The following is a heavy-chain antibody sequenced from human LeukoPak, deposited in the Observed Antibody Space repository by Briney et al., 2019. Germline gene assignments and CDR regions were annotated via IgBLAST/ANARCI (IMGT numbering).Heavy chain of an antibody. CDR3: ARGWYSSGWYSDY. CDR2: VSYDGSNK. V-gene: IGHV3-30-3*01. D-gene: IGHD6-19*01. J-gene: IGHJ4*02. Sequence: GGSLRLSCAASGFTFSSYAMHWVRQAPGKGLEWVAVVSYDGSNKYYADSVKGRFTISRDNSKNTLYLQMNSLRAEDTAVYYCARGWYSSGWYSDYWGQGTLVTVSS. CDR1: GFTFSSYA.